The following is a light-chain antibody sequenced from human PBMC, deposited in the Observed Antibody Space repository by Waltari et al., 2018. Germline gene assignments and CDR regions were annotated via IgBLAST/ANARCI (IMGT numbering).Light chain of an antibody. CDR2: KVS. J-gene: IGKJ1*01. Sequence: DVVMTQSPLSLPVTLGQPALISCRSSQSLVSVDGNTYLNWFHQRPGQSPRRLIYKVSRRDSGVPDRFSGSGSDTEFTLKITRVEADDVGIYFCMQGSYWPSFGRGTKVEIK. CDR3: MQGSYWPS. CDR1: QSLVSVDGNTY. V-gene: IGKV2-30*01.